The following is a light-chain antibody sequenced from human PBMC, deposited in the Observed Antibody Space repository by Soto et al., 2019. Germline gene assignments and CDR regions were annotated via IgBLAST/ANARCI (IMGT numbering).Light chain of an antibody. V-gene: IGLV1-36*01. CDR3: AARDDRLNGRV. J-gene: IGLJ2*01. Sequence: QSVLIQPPSVSGAPGQTVTISCSGSSSNIGDNAVTWYQQVPGKAPRLLIYYDDLLPSWVSDRFSGSKSGTSASLAISGLQPEDEADYYCAARDDRLNGRVFGGGTQLTVL. CDR2: YDD. CDR1: SSNIGDNA.